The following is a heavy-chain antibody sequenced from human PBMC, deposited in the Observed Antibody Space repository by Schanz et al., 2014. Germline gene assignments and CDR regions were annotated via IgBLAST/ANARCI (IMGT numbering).Heavy chain of an antibody. CDR2: VYYRGGS. J-gene: IGHJ3*02. V-gene: IGHV4-38-2*02. D-gene: IGHD2-8*01. Sequence: QVQLQESGPGLVKPSETLSLTCTVSGDSISTSYYWGWIRQPPGKGLEWIGSVYYRGGSYYNPSLKTRVTLPVKFSKNQFPLNRRFGTAADTAMYYCAKTNTLLHPWAFDIWGLGTMVTVSS. CDR3: AKTNTLLHPWAFDI. CDR1: GDSISTSYY.